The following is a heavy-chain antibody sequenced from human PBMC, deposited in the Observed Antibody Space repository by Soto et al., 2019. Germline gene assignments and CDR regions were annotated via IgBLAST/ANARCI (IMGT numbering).Heavy chain of an antibody. J-gene: IGHJ3*02. CDR2: IWYDGSNK. V-gene: IGHV3-33*01. D-gene: IGHD3-22*01. Sequence: GGSLRLSCAASGFTFSSYGMHWVRQAPGKGLEWVAVIWYDGSNKYYADSVKGRFTISRDNSKNTLYLQMNSLRAEDTAVYYCARAPAGYYDSSLGAFDIWGQGTMVTVSS. CDR1: GFTFSSYG. CDR3: ARAPAGYYDSSLGAFDI.